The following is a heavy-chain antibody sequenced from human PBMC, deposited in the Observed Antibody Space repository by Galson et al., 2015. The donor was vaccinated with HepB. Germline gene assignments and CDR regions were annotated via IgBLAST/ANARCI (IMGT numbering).Heavy chain of an antibody. Sequence: SLRLSCAASGFTFSSYAMSWVRQAPGKGLEWVSAISGSGGSTYYADSVKGRFTISRDNSKNTLYLQMNSLRAEDTAVYYCAKVADDIVVVPAAIILYGMDVWGQGTTVTVSS. J-gene: IGHJ6*02. D-gene: IGHD2-2*01. CDR2: ISGSGGST. CDR3: AKVADDIVVVPAAIILYGMDV. V-gene: IGHV3-23*01. CDR1: GFTFSSYA.